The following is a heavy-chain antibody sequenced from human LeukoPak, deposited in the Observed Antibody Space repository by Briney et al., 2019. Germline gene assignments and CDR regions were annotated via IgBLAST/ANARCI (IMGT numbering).Heavy chain of an antibody. D-gene: IGHD3-16*01. V-gene: IGHV4-59*01. CDR3: ARGGAEVDY. J-gene: IGHJ4*02. Sequence: SETLSLTRTVSGGSISSYYWSWIRQPPGKGLEWIGYIYYSGSTNYNPSLKSRVTISVDTSKSQFSLKLSSVTAADTAVYYCARGGAEVDYWGQGTLVSVSS. CDR1: GGSISSYY. CDR2: IYYSGST.